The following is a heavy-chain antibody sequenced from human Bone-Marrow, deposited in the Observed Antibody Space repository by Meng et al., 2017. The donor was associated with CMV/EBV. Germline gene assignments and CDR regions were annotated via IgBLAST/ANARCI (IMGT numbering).Heavy chain of an antibody. CDR2: ISYDGSNK. CDR1: GFTFSSYA. J-gene: IGHJ4*02. D-gene: IGHD1-26*01. CDR3: ARDLGRYSGGYTSLGLDY. V-gene: IGHV3-30*04. Sequence: GESLKISCAASGFTFSSYAMHWVRQAPGKGLEWVAVISYDGSNKYYADSVKGRFTISRDNSKNTLYLQMNSLRAEDSAVYYCARDLGRYSGGYTSLGLDYWGQGTLVTVSS.